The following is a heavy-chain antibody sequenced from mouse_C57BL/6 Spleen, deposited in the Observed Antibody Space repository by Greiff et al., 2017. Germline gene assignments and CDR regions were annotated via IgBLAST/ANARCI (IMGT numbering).Heavy chain of an antibody. Sequence: QVQLQQPGAELVRPGSSVKLSCKASGYTFTSYWMHWVKQRPIQGLEWIGNIDPSDRETHYNQKFKDKATLTVDKSSSTAYMQLSSLTSEDSAVYYCARSGNYFDYWGQGTTLTVSS. CDR3: ARSGNYFDY. CDR1: GYTFTSYW. J-gene: IGHJ2*01. CDR2: IDPSDRET. V-gene: IGHV1-52*01. D-gene: IGHD2-14*01.